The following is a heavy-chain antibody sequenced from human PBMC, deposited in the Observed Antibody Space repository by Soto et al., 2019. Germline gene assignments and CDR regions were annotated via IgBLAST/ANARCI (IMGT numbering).Heavy chain of an antibody. CDR3: ARDQGGQSGNFIFDN. Sequence: GGSRRRSWAASGFTFSYYVMHWVRQAPGKGLEWVAVIWYRGRDIFYADSVKGRFTISRDNSKNTLYLQLNSLRAEDTAVYYCARDQGGQSGNFIFDNWGQGTLVTVSS. V-gene: IGHV3-33*01. CDR1: GFTFSYYV. J-gene: IGHJ4*02. D-gene: IGHD1-26*01. CDR2: IWYRGRDI.